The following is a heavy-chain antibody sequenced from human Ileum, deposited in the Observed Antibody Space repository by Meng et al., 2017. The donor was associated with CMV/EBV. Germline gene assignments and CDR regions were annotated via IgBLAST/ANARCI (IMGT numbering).Heavy chain of an antibody. CDR3: AGVVMVYAVRWFEP. Sequence: GGSLRLSCVGSGFTFSSYEMNWVRQAPGKGLEWISYISNSGDIIYYADSVKGRFTVSRDNAKNTVHLQMNSLRAEDTAVYFCAGVVMVYAVRWFEPWGQGPLVTVSS. D-gene: IGHD2-8*01. J-gene: IGHJ5*02. CDR1: GFTFSSYE. CDR2: ISNSGDII. V-gene: IGHV3-48*03.